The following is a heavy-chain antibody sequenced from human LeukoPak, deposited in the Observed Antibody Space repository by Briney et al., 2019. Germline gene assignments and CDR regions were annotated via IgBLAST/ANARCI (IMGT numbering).Heavy chain of an antibody. Sequence: PSQTLSLTCPVSGGSISSGGYYWSWLRQPPGKGLEWIGYIYHSGSTYYNPSLKSRVTISVDRSKNQFSLKLSSVTAADTAVYYCARDLMVRGVIWGQGTLVTVSS. V-gene: IGHV4-30-2*01. CDR2: IYHSGST. CDR3: ARDLMVRGVI. CDR1: GGSISSGGYY. D-gene: IGHD3-10*01. J-gene: IGHJ4*02.